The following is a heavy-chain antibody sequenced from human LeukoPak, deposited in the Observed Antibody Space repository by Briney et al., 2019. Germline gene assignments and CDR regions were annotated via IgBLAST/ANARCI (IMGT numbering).Heavy chain of an antibody. CDR1: GGSISSSRDY. CDR2: IYYSGST. CDR3: AGGYGSSWSFDH. Sequence: ETSETLSLTCTVSGGSISSSRDYWGWIRQPPGKELEWIGSIYYSGSTYYNPSLKSRVTISVDTSKNQFSLKLSSVTAADTAVYYCAGGYGSSWSFDHWVQGTLVTVSS. V-gene: IGHV4-39*01. D-gene: IGHD2-2*01. J-gene: IGHJ4*02.